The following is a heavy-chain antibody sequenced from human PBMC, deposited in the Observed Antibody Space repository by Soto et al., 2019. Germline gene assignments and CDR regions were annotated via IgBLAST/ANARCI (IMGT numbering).Heavy chain of an antibody. V-gene: IGHV3-48*03. J-gene: IGHJ4*01. CDR3: AREQQLALDY. D-gene: IGHD6-13*01. CDR2: ISSSGSTI. CDR1: GFTFGRYA. Sequence: GGSLRLSCAASGFTFGRYAMNWVRQAPGKGLEWVSYISSSGSTIYYADSVKGRFTISRDNAKNSLYLQMNSLRAEDTAVYYCAREQQLALDYWGHGTLVTVSS.